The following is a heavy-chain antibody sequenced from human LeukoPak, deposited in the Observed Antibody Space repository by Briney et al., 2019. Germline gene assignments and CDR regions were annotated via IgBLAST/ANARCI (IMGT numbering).Heavy chain of an antibody. Sequence: SETLSLTCAVYGGPFSGYYWSWIRQPPGKGLEWIGEIYHSGSTNYNPSLKSRVTISVDKSKNQFSLKLSSVTAADTAVYYCARVSDGEWLVEDYWGQGTLVTVSS. J-gene: IGHJ4*02. V-gene: IGHV4-34*01. CDR1: GGPFSGYY. CDR2: IYHSGST. D-gene: IGHD6-19*01. CDR3: ARVSDGEWLVEDY.